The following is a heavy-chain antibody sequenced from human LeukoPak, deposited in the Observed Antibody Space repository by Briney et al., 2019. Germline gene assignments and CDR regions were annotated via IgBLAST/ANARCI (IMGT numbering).Heavy chain of an antibody. CDR1: GGTFSSYA. J-gene: IGHJ6*02. D-gene: IGHD5-12*01. CDR2: IIPILGIE. CDR3: TRDLQTGDDYYGRSGYYYYGMDV. Sequence: SVNLSCKASGGTFSSYAISWVRQAPGQGLEWMGSIIPILGIENYAQKFQGRVTITADKSTSTADMELSSLRSEDTAVYYCTRDLQTGDDYYGRSGYYYYGMDVWGQGTTVTASS. V-gene: IGHV1-69*04.